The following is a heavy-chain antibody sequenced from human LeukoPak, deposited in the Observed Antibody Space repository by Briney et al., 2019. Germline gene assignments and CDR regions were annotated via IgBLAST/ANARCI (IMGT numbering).Heavy chain of an antibody. V-gene: IGHV3-9*01. J-gene: IGHJ4*02. CDR1: GFTFDDYA. Sequence: GRSLRLSCVASGFTFDDYAMHWVRQAPGKGLEWVSGISWNSGSMGYADSVKGRFTISRDNSKNTLYLQMNSLRAEDTAVYYCARMGDDPAIVDYWGQGTLVTVSS. CDR2: ISWNSGSM. CDR3: ARMGDDPAIVDY. D-gene: IGHD2-2*01.